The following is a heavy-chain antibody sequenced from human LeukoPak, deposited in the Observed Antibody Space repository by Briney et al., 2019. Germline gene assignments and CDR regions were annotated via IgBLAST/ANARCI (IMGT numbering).Heavy chain of an antibody. CDR1: GYTFTGFY. CDR3: ARTQTLDY. CDR2: INPNSGVT. Sequence: GASVKVSFKASGYTFTGFYMHWVRQAPGQGLEWMGWINPNSGVTNYAQKIQGRVTMTTDTSISTAYMELSGLRSDDTAVYYCARTQTLDYWGQGTLVTVSS. D-gene: IGHD4-23*01. V-gene: IGHV1-2*02. J-gene: IGHJ4*02.